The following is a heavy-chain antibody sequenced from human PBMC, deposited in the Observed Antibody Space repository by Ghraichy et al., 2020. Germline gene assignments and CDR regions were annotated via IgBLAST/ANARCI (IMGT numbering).Heavy chain of an antibody. D-gene: IGHD4-23*01. CDR3: VKESGGHSEFDY. J-gene: IGHJ4*02. CDR1: GFTFRSYG. CDR2: TSFDGKNE. Sequence: GGSLRLSCAASGFTFRSYGMHWVRRAPGKGLEWVAVTSFDGKNEYYRDSVKGRFTVSRDNPKNTLYLQMNSLRAEDTAVYYCVKESGGHSEFDYWGQGTLVTVSS. V-gene: IGHV3-30*18.